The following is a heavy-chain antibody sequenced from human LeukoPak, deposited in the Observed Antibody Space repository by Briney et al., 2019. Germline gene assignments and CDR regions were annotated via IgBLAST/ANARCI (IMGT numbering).Heavy chain of an antibody. V-gene: IGHV3-23*01. CDR3: AKEPPTRWLATFDF. J-gene: IGHJ4*02. CDR1: GFTYSDCT. Sequence: QPGGSLRLSCAASGFTYSDCTMGWVRKVPGKGLEWVSTARASGGGTYYADSVKGRFTISRDNSKNTVYLQMNSLRAEDTAVYYCAKEPPTRWLATFDFWGQGTLVTVSS. D-gene: IGHD6-19*01. CDR2: ARASGGGT.